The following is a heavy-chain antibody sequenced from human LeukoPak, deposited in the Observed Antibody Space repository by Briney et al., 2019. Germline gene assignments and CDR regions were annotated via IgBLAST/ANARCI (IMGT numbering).Heavy chain of an antibody. V-gene: IGHV3-33*01. D-gene: IGHD6-13*01. CDR2: IWYDGSNK. J-gene: IGHJ4*02. CDR3: ARDPSRAAADNYFDY. Sequence: GGSLRLSCAASGFTFSSYGMHWVRQAPGKGLEWVAVIWYDGSNKYYADSVKGRFTISRDNSKNTLYLQMNSLRAEDTAVYYCARDPSRAAADNYFDYWGQGTLVTVSS. CDR1: GFTFSSYG.